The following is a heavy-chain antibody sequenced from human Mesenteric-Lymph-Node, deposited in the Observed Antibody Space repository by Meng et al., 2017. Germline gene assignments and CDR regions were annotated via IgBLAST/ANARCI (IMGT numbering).Heavy chain of an antibody. CDR1: GFTFSNNY. D-gene: IGHD3-16*01. CDR3: ARDMMH. V-gene: IGHV3-74*01. J-gene: IGHJ4*02. Sequence: EVQLVDSGGGLVQPGGSLRLSCAVSGFTFSNNYMHWVRQTPGKGLVWVSRINPEGSSSNNADSVKGRFTVSRDNSKNTLYLQMNSLRAEDTAIYYCARDMMHLGQGSLVTVSS. CDR2: INPEGSSS.